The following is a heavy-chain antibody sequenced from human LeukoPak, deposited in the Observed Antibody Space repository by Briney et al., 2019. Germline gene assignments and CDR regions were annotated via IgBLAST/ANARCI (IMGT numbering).Heavy chain of an antibody. CDR2: ISPSGSRT. J-gene: IGHJ4*02. CDR3: GKASTVLKPIDS. V-gene: IGHV3-23*01. CDR1: GFSFYTDA. D-gene: IGHD1-14*01. Sequence: HPGGSLRLSCAASGFSFYTDAMNWVRQAPGKGLEWVSAISPSGSRTYYADSVKGRFTISRDNSRNTLYLQMKSLRPEDTAIYYCGKASTVLKPIDSWGRGTLVPVSS.